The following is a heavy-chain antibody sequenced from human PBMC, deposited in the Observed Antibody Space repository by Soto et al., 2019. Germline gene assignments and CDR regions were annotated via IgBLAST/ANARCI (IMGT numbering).Heavy chain of an antibody. Sequence: GGSLRLSCAASGFTFDDYAMHWVRQAPGKGLEWVSGISWNSGSIVYADSVKGRFTISRDNAENSLYLQMNSLRAEDTALYYCAKVGAGTGNYYYYMDVWGKGTTVTVSS. V-gene: IGHV3-9*01. J-gene: IGHJ6*03. CDR3: AKVGAGTGNYYYYMDV. D-gene: IGHD1-7*01. CDR2: ISWNSGSI. CDR1: GFTFDDYA.